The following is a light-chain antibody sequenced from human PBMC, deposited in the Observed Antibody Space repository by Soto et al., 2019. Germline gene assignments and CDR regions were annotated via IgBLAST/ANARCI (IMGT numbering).Light chain of an antibody. CDR3: KQYGSSIT. CDR2: GTS. Sequence: EIVMTQSPATLSVSPGERATLSCRASQSFRGLLAWYQQKPGQAPRLLIYGTSSRATGIQDRFSGSGSGTDFTLTISRLEPEEFAVVYCKQYGSSITVGQLTRREIK. V-gene: IGKV3-20*01. CDR1: QSFRGL. J-gene: IGKJ5*01.